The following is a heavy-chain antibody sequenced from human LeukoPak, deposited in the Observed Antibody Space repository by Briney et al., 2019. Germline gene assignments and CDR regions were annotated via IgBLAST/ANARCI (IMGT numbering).Heavy chain of an antibody. V-gene: IGHV4-4*07. CDR3: ARVGQQLWFDP. D-gene: IGHD6-13*01. Sequence: ASETLSLTCTVSGGSISSYYWSWIRQPAGKGLEWIGRIYTSGSTNYNPSLKSRVTMLVDTSKNQFSLKLSSVTAADTAVYHCARVGQQLWFDPWGQGTLVTVSS. CDR2: IYTSGST. CDR1: GGSISSYY. J-gene: IGHJ5*02.